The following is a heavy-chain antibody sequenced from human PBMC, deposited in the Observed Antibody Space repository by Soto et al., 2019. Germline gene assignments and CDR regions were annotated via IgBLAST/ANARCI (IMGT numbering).Heavy chain of an antibody. CDR1: GFNFSNHW. J-gene: IGHJ4*02. CDR3: ARVYYDYIWGSYPLVY. V-gene: IGHV3-7*01. D-gene: IGHD3-16*02. Sequence: GGSQRLSYAASGFNFSNHWIRWVRQAPGKGLEWLASIKQEGSEKHYVDSVKGRFTISRDNAKNSLYLQMNSLRVEDTAVYYCARVYYDYIWGSYPLVYWGQGTLVTVSS. CDR2: IKQEGSEK.